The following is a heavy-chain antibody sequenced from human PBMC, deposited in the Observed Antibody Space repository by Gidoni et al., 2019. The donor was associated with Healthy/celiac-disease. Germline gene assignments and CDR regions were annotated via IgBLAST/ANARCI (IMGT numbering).Heavy chain of an antibody. CDR1: GFPFGCYS. CDR3: ARSWIVVVVAATTGASDY. D-gene: IGHD2-15*01. J-gene: IGHJ4*02. CDR2: IRSKAYGGTT. V-gene: IGHV3-49*03. Sequence: EVQLVESGGGLVQPGRSVRLSCTASGFPFGCYSINWFRQAPGKGLEWVGFIRSKAYGGTTEYAASVKGRFTISRDDSKSIAYLQMNSLKTEDTAVYYCARSWIVVVVAATTGASDYWGQGTLVTVSS.